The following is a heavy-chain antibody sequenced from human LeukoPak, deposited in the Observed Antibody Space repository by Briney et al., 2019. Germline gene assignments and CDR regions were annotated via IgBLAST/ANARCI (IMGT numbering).Heavy chain of an antibody. CDR1: GFTFTSSA. Sequence: ASVKVSCKASGFTFTSSAMQWVRQARGQRLEWIGWIVVGSGNTNYAQKFQERVTITRDMSTSTAYMELSSLRSEDTAVYYCAACYSGSYFGAIDIWGQGTMVTVSS. CDR3: AACYSGSYFGAIDI. V-gene: IGHV1-58*02. CDR2: IVVGSGNT. J-gene: IGHJ3*02. D-gene: IGHD1-26*01.